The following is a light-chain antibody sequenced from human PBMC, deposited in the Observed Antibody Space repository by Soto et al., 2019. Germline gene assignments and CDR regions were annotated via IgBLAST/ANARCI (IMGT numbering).Light chain of an antibody. J-gene: IGKJ1*01. V-gene: IGKV3-11*01. CDR3: QQRSNWPPTWT. Sequence: EIVLTQSPATLPLSPGERATLSCRASQSVSSFLAWYQQKPGQVSRLLIYDASHRATGIPARFSGSGSGTDFTLTISSLEPEDFAVYYCQQRSNWPPTWTFGQGTKVDIK. CDR2: DAS. CDR1: QSVSSF.